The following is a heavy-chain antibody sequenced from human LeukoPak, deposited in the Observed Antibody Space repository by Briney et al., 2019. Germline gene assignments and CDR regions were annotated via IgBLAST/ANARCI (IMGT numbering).Heavy chain of an antibody. V-gene: IGHV1-46*03. J-gene: IGHJ6*03. CDR3: ARTSDFHYYYYYMDV. CDR1: GYTFTSYY. Sequence: VASVKVSCKASGYTFTSYYMHWVRQAPGQGPEWMGIINPSGGSTSYAQKFQGRVTMTRDTSTSTVYMELSSLRSEDTAVYYCARTSDFHYYYYYMDVWGKGTTVTVSS. D-gene: IGHD3/OR15-3a*01. CDR2: INPSGGST.